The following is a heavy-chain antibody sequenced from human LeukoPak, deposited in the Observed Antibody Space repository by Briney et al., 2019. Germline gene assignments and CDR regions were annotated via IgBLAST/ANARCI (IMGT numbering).Heavy chain of an antibody. V-gene: IGHV3-23*01. J-gene: IGHJ4*02. CDR2: ISGSGGST. CDR3: AKDIVATTYLPPYYFDY. D-gene: IGHD5-12*01. CDR1: GFTFSSYA. Sequence: PGGSLRLSCAASGFTFSSYAMSWVRQAPGKGLEWVSAISGSGGSTYYADSAKGRFTISRDNSKNTLYLQMNSLRAEDTAVYYCAKDIVATTYLPPYYFDYWGQGTLVTVSS.